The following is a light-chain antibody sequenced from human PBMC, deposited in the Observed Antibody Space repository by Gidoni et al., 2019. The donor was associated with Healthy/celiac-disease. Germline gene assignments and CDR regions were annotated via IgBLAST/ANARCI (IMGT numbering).Light chain of an antibody. V-gene: IGKV3-20*01. J-gene: IGKJ4*01. CDR2: GAS. Sequence: DIVLTQSPGTLSWSPGESATLSCRASQSVSSSYLAWYQQKPGQAPRLLIYGASSRATGIPDRFSGSGSGTDFTLTISRLVPEDFAVYYCQQYGSSLLTFGGGTKVEIK. CDR1: QSVSSSY. CDR3: QQYGSSLLT.